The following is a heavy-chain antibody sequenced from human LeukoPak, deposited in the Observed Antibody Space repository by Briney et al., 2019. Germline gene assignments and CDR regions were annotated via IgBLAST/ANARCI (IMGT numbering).Heavy chain of an antibody. CDR2: IKQDGSEK. J-gene: IGHJ4*02. D-gene: IGHD1-7*01. Sequence: PGGSLRLSCAASGFTFSSFGMSWVRQAPGKGLEWVANIKQDGSEKYYVDSVKGRFTISRDNAKNSLYLQMNSLRAEDTAVYYCARDLDNWNYINYFDYWGQGTLVTVSS. V-gene: IGHV3-7*01. CDR3: ARDLDNWNYINYFDY. CDR1: GFTFSSFG.